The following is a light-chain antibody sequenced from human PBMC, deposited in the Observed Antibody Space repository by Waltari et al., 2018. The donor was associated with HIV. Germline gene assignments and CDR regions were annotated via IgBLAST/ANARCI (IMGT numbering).Light chain of an antibody. CDR2: DAS. Sequence: EPVLPQSPGTLSLSSGERATLSCRASQTINSNYLAWYQHKPGLPPRLLIYDASTRAAGIPDRFSGGGSGTDFTLTISRLEPEDFAIYFCQQYEASPPMYTFGQGTRLEV. V-gene: IGKV3-20*01. CDR3: QQYEASPPMYT. CDR1: QTINSNY. J-gene: IGKJ2*01.